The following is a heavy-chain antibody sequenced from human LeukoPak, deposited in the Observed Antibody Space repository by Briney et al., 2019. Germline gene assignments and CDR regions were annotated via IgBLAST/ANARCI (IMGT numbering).Heavy chain of an antibody. D-gene: IGHD2-2*01. Sequence: ASVKVSCKASGGTFSSYTISWVRQAPGQGLEWMGRIIPILGIANYAQKFQGRVTITADKSTSTAYMELSSLRSEDTAVYYCARGYCSSTSCSLPFILWGQGTLVTVSS. CDR1: GGTFSSYT. CDR3: ARGYCSSTSCSLPFIL. CDR2: IIPILGIA. V-gene: IGHV1-69*02. J-gene: IGHJ4*02.